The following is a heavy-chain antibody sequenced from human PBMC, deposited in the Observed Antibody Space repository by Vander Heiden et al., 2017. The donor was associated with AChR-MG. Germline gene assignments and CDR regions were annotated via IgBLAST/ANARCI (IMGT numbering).Heavy chain of an antibody. CDR3: ATGGTRLLIQIEY. V-gene: IGHV3-23*01. J-gene: IGHJ4*02. D-gene: IGHD2-15*01. CDR2: INYRGTTT. Sequence: EVQLLESGGGLVQPGGSLRPSCAASGLTFSSYAMSWVRQAPGKGLEWFSSINYRGTTTYYAESVKGRFTISRDNSKNTLFLQMNSLRADDTAVYYCATGGTRLLIQIEYWGQGALVTVSS. CDR1: GLTFSSYA.